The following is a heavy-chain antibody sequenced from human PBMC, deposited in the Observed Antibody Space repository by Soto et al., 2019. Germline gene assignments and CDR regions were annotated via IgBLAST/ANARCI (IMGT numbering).Heavy chain of an antibody. CDR1: GFTFSSYA. D-gene: IGHD2-15*01. J-gene: IGHJ3*02. Sequence: GGSLRLSCAASGFTFSSYAMSWVRQAPGKGLEWVSAISGSGGSTYYADSVKGRFTISRDNSKNTLYLQMNSLRAEDTAVYYCAKVDLGLLDCSGGSSSLAFDIWGQGTMVTVSS. CDR3: AKVDLGLLDCSGGSSSLAFDI. V-gene: IGHV3-23*01. CDR2: ISGSGGST.